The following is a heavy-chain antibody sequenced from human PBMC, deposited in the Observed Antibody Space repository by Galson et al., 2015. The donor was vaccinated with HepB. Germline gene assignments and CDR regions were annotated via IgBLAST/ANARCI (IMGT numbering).Heavy chain of an antibody. Sequence: SVKVSCKASGYTFTSYGISWVRQAPGQGLEWMGWISAYNGNTNYAQKLQGRVTMTTDTSTSTAYMELRSLRSDDTAVYYCARTDCSSTSCRDLNYYYYYGMDVWGQGTTVTVSS. J-gene: IGHJ6*02. CDR2: ISAYNGNT. CDR3: ARTDCSSTSCRDLNYYYYYGMDV. D-gene: IGHD2-2*01. V-gene: IGHV1-18*01. CDR1: GYTFTSYG.